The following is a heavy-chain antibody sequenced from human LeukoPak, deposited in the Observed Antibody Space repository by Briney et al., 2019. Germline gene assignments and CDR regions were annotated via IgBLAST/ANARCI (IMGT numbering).Heavy chain of an antibody. J-gene: IGHJ5*02. CDR3: ARDGSGSYYPPGINWFDP. V-gene: IGHV4-59*01. CDR1: GGSISSYY. D-gene: IGHD3-10*01. Sequence: SETLSLTCTVSGGSISSYYWSWIRQPPGKGLEWIGYIYYSGSTNYNPSPKSRVTISVDTSKNQFSLKLSSVTAADTAVYYCARDGSGSYYPPGINWFDPWGQGTLVTVSS. CDR2: IYYSGST.